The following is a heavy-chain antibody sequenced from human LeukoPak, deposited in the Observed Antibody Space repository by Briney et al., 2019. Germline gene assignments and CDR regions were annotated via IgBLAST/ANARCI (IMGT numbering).Heavy chain of an antibody. CDR2: VYYRGTT. Sequence: SEALSLTCSVSDDSMNNYYWSWLRQSPGKGLEWIGNVYYRGTTNYNPSLKNRVTIAVDTSKKQVSLKVTAMTAADTAVYYCARVNSDCSNEICNVGYYYYMDAWGKGTTVAVSS. J-gene: IGHJ6*03. CDR1: DDSMNNYY. V-gene: IGHV4-59*01. CDR3: ARVNSDCSNEICNVGYYYYMDA. D-gene: IGHD2-8*01.